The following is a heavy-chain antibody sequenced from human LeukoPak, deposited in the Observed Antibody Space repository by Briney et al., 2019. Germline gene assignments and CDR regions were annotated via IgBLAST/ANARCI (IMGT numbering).Heavy chain of an antibody. CDR2: IKQDGSGK. CDR3: ARDLFEYYDSSGYSFDY. J-gene: IGHJ4*02. V-gene: IGHV3-7*01. D-gene: IGHD3-22*01. CDR1: GFTFSSYW. Sequence: GGSLRLSCAASGFTFSSYWMNWVRQAPGKGLERVSNIKQDGSGKYYVDSLKGRFTISRENAKNTLFLPMNSLITEDTAVYYCARDLFEYYDSSGYSFDYWGQRSLVTVSS.